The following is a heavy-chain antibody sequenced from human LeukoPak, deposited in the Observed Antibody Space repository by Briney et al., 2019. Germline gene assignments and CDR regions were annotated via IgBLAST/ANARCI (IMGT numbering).Heavy chain of an antibody. CDR2: ISAYNGNT. D-gene: IGHD2-2*02. V-gene: IGHV1-18*01. J-gene: IGHJ4*02. Sequence: ASVKVSCKASGYTFTSYGISWVRQAPGQGLEWMGWISAYNGNTNYAQKLQGRVTMTTDTSTSTAYMELRSLRSDDTAVYYCASAFLYCSSTSCYKGPFDYWGQGTLVTVSS. CDR1: GYTFTSYG. CDR3: ASAFLYCSSTSCYKGPFDY.